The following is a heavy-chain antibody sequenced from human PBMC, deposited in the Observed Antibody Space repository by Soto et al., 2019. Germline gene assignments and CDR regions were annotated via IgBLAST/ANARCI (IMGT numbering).Heavy chain of an antibody. CDR2: ISHTGRT. CDR3: ARDPANLALAVAYFDS. D-gene: IGHD2-15*01. V-gene: IGHV4-38-2*02. CDR1: GSSITNSFY. Sequence: ASETLSLTCRVSGSSITNSFYWGWIRQSPEKGLEWIGSISHTGRTSYNPSLKSRVSISVDTSKNQFSLTLTSVTAADTAVYYCARDPANLALAVAYFDSWGQGTRVTVSS. J-gene: IGHJ4*02.